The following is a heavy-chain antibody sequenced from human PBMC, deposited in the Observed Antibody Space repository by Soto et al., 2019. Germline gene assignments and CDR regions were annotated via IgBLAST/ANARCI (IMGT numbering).Heavy chain of an antibody. J-gene: IGHJ4*02. V-gene: IGHV3-23*01. CDR2: ISARGGSS. CDR3: AKGSIEYNASVDN. Sequence: EVQLLESGGGLVQPGGSLRLSCAASGFSFSSYAMVWVRQAPGKGLEWVSVISARGGSSYFADSVKGRFTTSRDNSKNVLSLEMSSLRAEDTATYFCAKGSIEYNASVDNWGQGTLVLVSS. CDR1: GFSFSSYA. D-gene: IGHD1-20*01.